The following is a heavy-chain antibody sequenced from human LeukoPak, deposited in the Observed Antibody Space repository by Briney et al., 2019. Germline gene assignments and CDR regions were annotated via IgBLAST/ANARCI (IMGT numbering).Heavy chain of an antibody. V-gene: IGHV6-1*01. D-gene: IGHD4-23*01. CDR3: AGDGGNDYFDD. CDR2: TYYRSKWYN. CDR1: GDSVSSNSAA. Sequence: KPSQTLSLTCAVSGDSVSSNSAAWNGIRQSPSRGLEWLGRTYYRSKWYNDYAVSVKSRITIKPDTSKIQFSLQLNSVTPEDTAVYYCAGDGGNDYFDDWGQGTLVTVSS. J-gene: IGHJ4*02.